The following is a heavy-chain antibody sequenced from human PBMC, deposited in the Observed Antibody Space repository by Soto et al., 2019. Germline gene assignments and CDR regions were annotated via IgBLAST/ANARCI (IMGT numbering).Heavy chain of an antibody. CDR2: IYPGDSDT. CDR1: GYSFTSFW. Sequence: GESLKISCKGSGYSFTSFWIGWVRQMPGKGLEWMGIIYPGDSDTRYSPSFQGQVTISADKSISTAYLQWSSLKASDTAMYYCARTYCGGDCYFYAFDIWGQGTMVTASS. J-gene: IGHJ3*02. CDR3: ARTYCGGDCYFYAFDI. D-gene: IGHD2-21*02. V-gene: IGHV5-51*01.